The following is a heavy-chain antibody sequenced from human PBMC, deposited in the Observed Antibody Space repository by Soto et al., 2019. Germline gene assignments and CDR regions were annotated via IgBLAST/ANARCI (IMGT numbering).Heavy chain of an antibody. D-gene: IGHD3-22*01. Sequence: SETLSLTCTVSGGSISSGAYYWSWIRQYPGKGLEWIGYIYNSGRTYCNMSLKSRVTMSVDTSKNQFSLNLSSVTAADTAVYYCARESDYYDSSGSGFDYWGQGTLVTVSS. J-gene: IGHJ4*01. V-gene: IGHV4-31*03. CDR3: ARESDYYDSSGSGFDY. CDR2: IYNSGRT. CDR1: GGSISSGAYY.